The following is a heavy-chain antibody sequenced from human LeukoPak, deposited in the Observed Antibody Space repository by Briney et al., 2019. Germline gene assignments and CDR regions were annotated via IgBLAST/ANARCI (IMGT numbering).Heavy chain of an antibody. D-gene: IGHD5-18*01. V-gene: IGHV3-30-3*01. J-gene: IGHJ4*02. CDR1: GFTFSSYA. CDR3: ARDRVSGYSYGYLKANYFDY. CDR2: ISYDGSNK. Sequence: GGSLRLSCAASGFTFSSYAMHWVRQAPGKGLEWVAVISYDGSNKYYADSVKGRFTISRDNSKNTLYLQMNSLRAEDTAVYYCARDRVSGYSYGYLKANYFDYWGQGTLVTVSS.